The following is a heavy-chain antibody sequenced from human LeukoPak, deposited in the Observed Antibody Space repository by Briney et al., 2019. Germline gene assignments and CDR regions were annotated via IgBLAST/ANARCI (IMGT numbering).Heavy chain of an antibody. CDR3: VRSAFLTTEFYFDY. CDR2: ISPDGSTT. Sequence: GGSLRLSCVASGFTFSSYWMHWVRQAPGKGLVWVSRISPDGSTTTYADSVKGRLTISRDNAKNTLYLQMNSLRDEDTAVYYCVRSAFLTTEFYFDYWGQGTLVTVSS. V-gene: IGHV3-74*01. D-gene: IGHD4-11*01. CDR1: GFTFSSYW. J-gene: IGHJ4*02.